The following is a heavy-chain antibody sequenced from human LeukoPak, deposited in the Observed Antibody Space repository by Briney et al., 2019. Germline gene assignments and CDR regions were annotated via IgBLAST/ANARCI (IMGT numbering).Heavy chain of an antibody. CDR1: GGSFSGYY. J-gene: IGHJ3*02. CDR3: ARVYVLRYFDWLLTDAFDI. D-gene: IGHD3-9*01. CDR2: INHSGST. V-gene: IGHV4-34*01. Sequence: GSLRLSCAVYGGSFSGYYWSWIRQPPGKGLEWIGEINHSGSTNYNPSLKSRVTISVDTSKNQFSLKLSSVTAADTAVYYCARVYVLRYFDWLLTDAFDIWGQGTMVTVSS.